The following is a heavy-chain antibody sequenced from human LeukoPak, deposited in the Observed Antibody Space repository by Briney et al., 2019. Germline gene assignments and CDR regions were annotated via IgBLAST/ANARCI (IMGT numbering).Heavy chain of an antibody. D-gene: IGHD3-3*01. V-gene: IGHV4-34*01. CDR2: INHSGST. CDR3: ARGDRFLVSFDP. CDR1: GGSFSGYY. J-gene: IGHJ5*02. Sequence: SETLSLTCAVYGGSFSGYYWSWIRQPPGKGLEWIGEINHSGSTNYNPSLKSRVTISVDTSKNQFSLKLSSVTAADTAVYYCARGDRFLVSFDPWGQGTLVTVSS.